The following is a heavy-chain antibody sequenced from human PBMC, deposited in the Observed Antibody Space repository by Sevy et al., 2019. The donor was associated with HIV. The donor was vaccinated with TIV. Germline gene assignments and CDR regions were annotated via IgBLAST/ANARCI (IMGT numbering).Heavy chain of an antibody. J-gene: IGHJ4*02. Sequence: GGSLRLSCAASGVTLRTYWMHWVRQVPGKGLMWVSRINTDSQITSFADSVKGRFTISRDNAKNTSYLQMDSLRVEDTAVYFCARGTSGTFGLWGQGTLVTVSS. V-gene: IGHV3-74*01. CDR3: ARGTSGTFGL. D-gene: IGHD1-26*01. CDR2: INTDSQIT. CDR1: GVTLRTYW.